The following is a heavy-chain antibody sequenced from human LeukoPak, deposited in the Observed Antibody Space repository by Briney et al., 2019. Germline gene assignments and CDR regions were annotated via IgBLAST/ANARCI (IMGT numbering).Heavy chain of an antibody. Sequence: GGSLRLSCAASGFTFSSYWMSWVRQAPGKGLEWVSVIYSGGSTYYGDSVKGRFTISRDISKNTLYLQLNSLRAEDTAVYYCARGYPFYFDHWGQGTLVTVSS. CDR3: ARGYPFYFDH. CDR2: IYSGGST. CDR1: GFTFSSYW. J-gene: IGHJ4*02. D-gene: IGHD1-1*01. V-gene: IGHV3-53*01.